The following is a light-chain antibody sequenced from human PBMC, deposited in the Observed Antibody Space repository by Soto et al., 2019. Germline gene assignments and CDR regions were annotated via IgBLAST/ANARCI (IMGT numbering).Light chain of an antibody. J-gene: IGLJ1*01. V-gene: IGLV2-14*01. CDR3: SSYTTSNTRQIV. CDR1: SSDVVGYNY. CDR2: DVS. Sequence: QSVRTHPASGSGSPGQSITIPCTGTSSDVVGYNYVSWYQQHPGKAPKFMIYDVSNRPSGVSNRFSGSKSGNTASLTISGLQAEDEADYYCSSYTTSNTRQIVFGTGTKVTVL.